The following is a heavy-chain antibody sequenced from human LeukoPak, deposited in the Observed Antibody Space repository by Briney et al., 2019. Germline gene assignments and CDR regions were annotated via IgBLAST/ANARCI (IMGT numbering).Heavy chain of an antibody. CDR3: ANRAARSVYYYYYMDV. Sequence: GGSLRLSCAASGFTFSSYAMGWVRQAPGKGLEWVSAISGGGDSTYYADSVKGRFTISRDNSKNTLYLQMNSLRAEDTAVYYCANRAARSVYYYYYMDVWGKGTTVTVSS. J-gene: IGHJ6*03. CDR1: GFTFSSYA. V-gene: IGHV3-23*01. D-gene: IGHD6-6*01. CDR2: ISGGGDST.